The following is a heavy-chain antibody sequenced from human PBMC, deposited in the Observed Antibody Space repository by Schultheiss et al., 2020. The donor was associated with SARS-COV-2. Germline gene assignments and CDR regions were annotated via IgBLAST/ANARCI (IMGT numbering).Heavy chain of an antibody. CDR1: GYTFTGYY. CDR3: ARVPGVLAFDI. D-gene: IGHD3-3*01. CDR2: INPNSGGT. J-gene: IGHJ3*02. V-gene: IGHV1-2*02. Sequence: ASVKVSCKASGYTFTGYYMHWVRQAPGQGLEWMGWINPNSGGTNYAQKFQGRVTITADKSTSTAYMELSSLRSEDTAVYYCARVPGVLAFDIWGQGTMVTVSS.